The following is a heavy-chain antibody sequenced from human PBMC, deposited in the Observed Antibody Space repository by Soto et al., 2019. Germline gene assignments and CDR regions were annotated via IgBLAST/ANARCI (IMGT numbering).Heavy chain of an antibody. Sequence: QVQLVQSGAEVKKPGSSVKVSCKASGGTFSSYAISWVRQAPGQGLEWMGGIIPIFGTANYAQKFQGRVTITADESTSTAHMELSSLRSEDTAVYYWASPTKPLYYYYGMDVWGQGTTVTVSS. CDR1: GGTFSSYA. D-gene: IGHD1-1*01. CDR2: IIPIFGTA. J-gene: IGHJ6*02. V-gene: IGHV1-69*12. CDR3: ASPTKPLYYYYGMDV.